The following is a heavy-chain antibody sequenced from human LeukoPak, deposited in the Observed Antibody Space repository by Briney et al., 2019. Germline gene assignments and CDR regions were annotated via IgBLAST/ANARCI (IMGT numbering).Heavy chain of an antibody. CDR3: ARVIPIGYDYVWGSYRLGSVDY. Sequence: PSETLSLTCTVSGGSISSGDYYWSWLRQPPGKGLEWIGYIYYSGSTYYNPSLKSRVTISVDTSKNRFSLKLSSVTAADTAVYYCARVIPIGYDYVWGSYRLGSVDYWGQGTLVTVSS. V-gene: IGHV4-30-4*01. J-gene: IGHJ4*02. CDR2: IYYSGST. D-gene: IGHD3-16*02. CDR1: GGSISSGDYY.